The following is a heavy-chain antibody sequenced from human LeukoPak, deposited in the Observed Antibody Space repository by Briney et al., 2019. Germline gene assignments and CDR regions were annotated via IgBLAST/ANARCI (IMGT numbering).Heavy chain of an antibody. J-gene: IGHJ5*02. V-gene: IGHV1-2*02. Sequence: ASVKVSCKASGYTFTGCYMHWVRQAPGQGLEWMGWISPNSGGTKYAQKFQGRVTMTRDTSISTAYMELSRLRSDDTAMYYCARDRRSNDLDPWGQGTLVTVSS. CDR2: ISPNSGGT. CDR3: ARDRRSNDLDP. D-gene: IGHD1-1*01. CDR1: GYTFTGCY.